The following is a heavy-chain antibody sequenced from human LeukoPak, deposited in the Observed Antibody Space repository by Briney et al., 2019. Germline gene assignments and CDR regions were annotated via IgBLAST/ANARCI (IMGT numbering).Heavy chain of an antibody. Sequence: SETLSLTCTVSGGSISSYYWSWVRQPPGKGLEWIGYIYYSGSTNYNPSLKSRVTISVDTSKNQFSLKLSSVTAADTAVYYCARGPSGSYLDYWGQGTLVTVSS. CDR2: IYYSGST. CDR1: GGSISSYY. CDR3: ARGPSGSYLDY. J-gene: IGHJ4*02. D-gene: IGHD1-26*01. V-gene: IGHV4-59*01.